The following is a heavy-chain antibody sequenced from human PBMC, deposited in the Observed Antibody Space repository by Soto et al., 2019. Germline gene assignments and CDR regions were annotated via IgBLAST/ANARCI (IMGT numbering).Heavy chain of an antibody. J-gene: IGHJ5*02. V-gene: IGHV3-13*01. CDR1: GFTFSRHD. CDR2: IDSAGDA. CDR3: ARGGIRGVSWNWFDT. D-gene: IGHD3-10*01. Sequence: EVQLVESGGGLVQPGGSLRLCYAASGFTFSRHDMHWVRQVTGKGLEWVSGIDSAGDAKYPASVKGRFTISRENAKNSLHLQMNRLRAGDTAVYYCARGGIRGVSWNWFDTWGQGTLVTVSS.